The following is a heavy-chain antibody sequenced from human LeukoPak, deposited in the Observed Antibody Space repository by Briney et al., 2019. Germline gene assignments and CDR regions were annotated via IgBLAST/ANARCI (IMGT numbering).Heavy chain of an antibody. CDR1: GFTFSSYG. D-gene: IGHD3-3*01. Sequence: PGGSLRLSCAPSGFTFSSYGMHWVRQAPVKGLEWVAFIRLDGSNRYYADSVKGRFTISRDNSKNTLYLQMNSLRAEDTAVYYCAKYLAWSDYWGQGTLVTVSS. J-gene: IGHJ4*02. CDR3: AKYLAWSDY. V-gene: IGHV3-30*02. CDR2: IRLDGSNR.